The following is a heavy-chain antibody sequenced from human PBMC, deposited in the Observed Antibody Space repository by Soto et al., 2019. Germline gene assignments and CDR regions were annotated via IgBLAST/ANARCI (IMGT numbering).Heavy chain of an antibody. Sequence: GGSLRLSCAASGFTFDDYAMHWVRQAPGKCLEWVSGISWNSGSIGYADSVKGRFTISRDNAKNSLYLQMNSLRAEDTALYYCAKDLNYGDYEDYYYYGMDVWGQGXTVTVYS. CDR3: AKDLNYGDYEDYYYYGMDV. CDR1: GFTFDDYA. V-gene: IGHV3-9*01. D-gene: IGHD4-17*01. J-gene: IGHJ6*02. CDR2: ISWNSGSI.